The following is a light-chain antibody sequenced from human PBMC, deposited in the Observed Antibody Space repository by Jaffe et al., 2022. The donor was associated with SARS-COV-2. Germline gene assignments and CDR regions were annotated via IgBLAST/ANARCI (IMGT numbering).Light chain of an antibody. Sequence: QSVVTQPPSASGTPGQRVTISCSGSNSNIGRHTVHWYQQLPGTAPKVLIYGNDRRPSGVPDRFSGSKSGTSASLAISGLQSEDEADYYCALWDDSLNAWVFAGGTKLTVL. CDR3: ALWDDSLNAWV. J-gene: IGLJ3*02. CDR1: NSNIGRHT. CDR2: GND. V-gene: IGLV1-44*01.